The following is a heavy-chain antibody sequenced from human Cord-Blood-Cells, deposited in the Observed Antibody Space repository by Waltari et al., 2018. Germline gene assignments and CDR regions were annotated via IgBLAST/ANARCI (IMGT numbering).Heavy chain of an antibody. CDR2: IYHSGST. CDR3: ARDAAAAPRNWFDP. Sequence: QVQLQESGPGLVKPSETLSLTCAVSGYSLSRGYYWGWIRQPPGKGLEWIGSIYHSGSTYYNPSLKSRVTISVDTSKNQFSLKLSSVTAADTAVYYCARDAAAAPRNWFDPWGQGTLVTVSS. V-gene: IGHV4-38-2*02. J-gene: IGHJ5*02. CDR1: GYSLSRGYY. D-gene: IGHD6-13*01.